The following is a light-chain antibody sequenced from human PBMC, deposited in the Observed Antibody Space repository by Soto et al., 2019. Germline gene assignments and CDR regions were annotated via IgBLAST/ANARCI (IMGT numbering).Light chain of an antibody. CDR2: EVT. CDR1: FSDVGGYDY. CDR3: SSHTSGSTRV. V-gene: IGLV2-14*01. J-gene: IGLJ1*01. Sequence: QSALTQPASVSGSPGQSIAISCTGTFSDVGGYDYVSWYQQHPDKAPKLMIYEVTKRPSGVSNRFSGSKSGNTASLTISGLPPDDEADYYCSSHTSGSTRVFGSGTKVTVL.